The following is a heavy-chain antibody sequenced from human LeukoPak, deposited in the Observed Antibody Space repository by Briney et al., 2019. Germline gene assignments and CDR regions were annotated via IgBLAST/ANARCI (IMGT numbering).Heavy chain of an antibody. D-gene: IGHD6-19*01. CDR1: GFTFDDYG. V-gene: IGHV3-69-1*02. J-gene: IGHJ4*02. CDR3: AKSSGWYNPPFDY. Sequence: GGSLRLSCAASGFTFDDYGMSWVRQAPGKGLEWVSHIGYSSNVYYGESVQGRFTISRDDAKNSLYLQMNSLRAEDTAVYYCAKSSGWYNPPFDYWGQGTPVTVSS. CDR2: IGYSSNV.